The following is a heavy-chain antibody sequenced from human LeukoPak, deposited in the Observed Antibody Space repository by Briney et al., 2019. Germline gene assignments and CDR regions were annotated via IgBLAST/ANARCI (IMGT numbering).Heavy chain of an antibody. D-gene: IGHD3-10*01. CDR3: AKGTTMVRGVIITFDD. V-gene: IGHV3-74*01. CDR2: INTDGSST. CDR1: GFTFSSYW. J-gene: IGHJ4*02. Sequence: GGSLRLSRAASGFTFSSYWLHWVRQAPGKGLVWVSRINTDGSSTDYADSVKGRFTISRDNSKNTLYLQMNSLRAEDTAVYYCAKGTTMVRGVIITFDDWGQGTLVTVSS.